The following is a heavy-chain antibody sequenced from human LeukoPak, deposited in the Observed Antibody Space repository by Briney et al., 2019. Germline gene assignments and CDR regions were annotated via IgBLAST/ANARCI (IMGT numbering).Heavy chain of an antibody. J-gene: IGHJ5*02. CDR3: ARGSYYDSSGYYYVYWFDP. D-gene: IGHD3-22*01. V-gene: IGHV1-46*01. CDR1: GYTFTSYY. Sequence: ASVKVSCKASGYTFTSYYMHWVRQAPGQGLEWMGIINPSGGSTRYAQKFQGRVTMTRDTSTSTVYMELSSLRSEDMAVYYCARGSYYDSSGYYYVYWFDPWGQGTLVTV. CDR2: INPSGGST.